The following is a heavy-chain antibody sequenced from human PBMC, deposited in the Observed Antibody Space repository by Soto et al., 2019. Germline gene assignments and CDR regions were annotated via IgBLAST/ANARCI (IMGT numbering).Heavy chain of an antibody. Sequence: SETLSLTCAVYGGSFSGYYWSWIRQPPGKGLEWIGEINHSGSTNYNPSLKSRVTISVDTSKNQFSLKLSSVTAADTAVYYCARSTMATIVAFDIWGQGTMVT. V-gene: IGHV4-34*01. J-gene: IGHJ3*02. D-gene: IGHD5-12*01. CDR1: GGSFSGYY. CDR2: INHSGST. CDR3: ARSTMATIVAFDI.